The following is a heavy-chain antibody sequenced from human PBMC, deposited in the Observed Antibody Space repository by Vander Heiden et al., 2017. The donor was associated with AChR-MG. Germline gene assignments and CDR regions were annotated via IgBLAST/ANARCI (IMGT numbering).Heavy chain of an antibody. V-gene: IGHV1-2*02. Sequence: QAQLVQSGAEVKKAGASVQLSCKASGSTVSRYCVHWVRQAPGQGLEWMGWINPSSGGTDSAQRFQGRVSLTRDTSIATAYLELTSLTSDDTAVYYCVREGGYSGYYDSWGQGTLVTVSS. CDR1: GSTVSRYC. CDR2: INPSSGGT. J-gene: IGHJ4*02. CDR3: VREGGYSGYYDS. D-gene: IGHD5-12*01.